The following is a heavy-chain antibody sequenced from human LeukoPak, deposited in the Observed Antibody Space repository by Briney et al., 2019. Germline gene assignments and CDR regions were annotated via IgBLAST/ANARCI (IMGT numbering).Heavy chain of an antibody. CDR1: GFTFTNYY. D-gene: IGHD2-21*02. V-gene: IGHV1-2*02. CDR3: ASGERVVTAIPGYYFDY. Sequence: GASVKVSCKASGFTFTNYYMHWVRQAPGQGLEWMGWINPNSGGTNYAQKFQGRVTMTRDTSISTAYMELSRLRSDDTAVYYCASGERVVTAIPGYYFDYWGQGTLGTVSS. J-gene: IGHJ4*02. CDR2: INPNSGGT.